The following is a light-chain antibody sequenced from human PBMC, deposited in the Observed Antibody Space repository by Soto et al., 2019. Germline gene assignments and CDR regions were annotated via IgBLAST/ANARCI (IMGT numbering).Light chain of an antibody. CDR3: QHYRTS. Sequence: EIVLTQSPGTLSLSPGERATLSCRASQGVSSSYLAWYQQKPGQPPRLLIYGASSRATGIPDRFSGSGSGTDLTLAITRLEPEDFALYYCQHYRTSFGGGTKVEIK. J-gene: IGKJ4*01. CDR1: QGVSSSY. V-gene: IGKV3-20*01. CDR2: GAS.